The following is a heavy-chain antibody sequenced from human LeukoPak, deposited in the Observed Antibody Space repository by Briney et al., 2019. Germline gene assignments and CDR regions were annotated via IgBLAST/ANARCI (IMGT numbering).Heavy chain of an antibody. V-gene: IGHV3-30*19. CDR1: GFTFSSYG. D-gene: IGHD2-15*01. J-gene: IGHJ6*02. Sequence: PGRSLRLSCAASGFTFSSYGMHWVRQAPGKGLEWVAVIWYDGSNKYYADSVKGRFTISRDNSKNTLYLQMNSLRAEDTAVYYCARVLGYCSGGSCYPVPFDYYYYGMDVWGQGTTVTVSS. CDR3: ARVLGYCSGGSCYPVPFDYYYYGMDV. CDR2: IWYDGSNK.